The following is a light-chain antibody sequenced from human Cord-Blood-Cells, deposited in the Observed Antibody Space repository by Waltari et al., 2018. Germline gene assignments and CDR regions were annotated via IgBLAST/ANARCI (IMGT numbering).Light chain of an antibody. V-gene: IGLV2-11*01. CDR3: CSYAGSYTYV. J-gene: IGLJ1*01. CDR2: DAS. CDR1: SSDVGCYNY. Sequence: QSALTHPRSVSGSPGRSATIPCTETSSDVGCYNYLSCYQQHPDNAPKRMIYDASKRPSGVPDRFSGSKSGNTASLTISGLQAEDEADYYCCSYAGSYTYVFGTGTKVTVL.